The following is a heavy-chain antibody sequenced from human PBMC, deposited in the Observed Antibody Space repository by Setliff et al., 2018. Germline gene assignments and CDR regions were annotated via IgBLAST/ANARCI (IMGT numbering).Heavy chain of an antibody. Sequence: NPSETLSLTCAVYGGSFSGYYWSWIRQPPGKGLEWIGEINHSGSTNYNPSLKSRVTISVDRSKNQFSLKLSSVTAADTAVYYCARGFTAQPAMLRGNWFDPWGRGTLVTVS. D-gene: IGHD3-16*01. J-gene: IGHJ5*02. V-gene: IGHV4-34*01. CDR3: ARGFTAQPAMLRGNWFDP. CDR1: GGSFSGYY. CDR2: INHSGST.